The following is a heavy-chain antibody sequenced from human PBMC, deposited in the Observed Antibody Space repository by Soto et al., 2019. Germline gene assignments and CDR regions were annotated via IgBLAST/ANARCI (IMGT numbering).Heavy chain of an antibody. J-gene: IGHJ6*02. Sequence: PSETLSLTCTVSGGSISSYYWSWIRQPPGKGLEWIVYIYYSGSTNYNPSLKSRVTISVDTSKNQFSLKLSSVTAADTAVYYCARALGYSSGNDYYYGMDVWGQGTTVTVSS. D-gene: IGHD6-19*01. V-gene: IGHV4-59*01. CDR1: GGSISSYY. CDR2: IYYSGST. CDR3: ARALGYSSGNDYYYGMDV.